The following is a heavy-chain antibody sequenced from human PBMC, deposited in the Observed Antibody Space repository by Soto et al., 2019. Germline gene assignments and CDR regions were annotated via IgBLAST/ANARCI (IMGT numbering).Heavy chain of an antibody. D-gene: IGHD3-10*01. CDR2: ISYDGSNK. V-gene: IGHV3-30*18. CDR1: GFTFSSYG. Sequence: GGSLRLSCAASGFTFSSYGMHWVRQAPGKGLEWVAVISYDGSNKYYADSVKGRFTISRDNSKNTLYLQMNSLRAEDTAVYYCAKDKFVTMVRGVDDAFDIWGQGTMVTVSS. J-gene: IGHJ3*02. CDR3: AKDKFVTMVRGVDDAFDI.